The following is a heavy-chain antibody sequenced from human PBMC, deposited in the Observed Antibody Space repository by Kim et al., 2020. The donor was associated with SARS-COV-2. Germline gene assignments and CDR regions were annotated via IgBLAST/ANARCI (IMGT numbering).Heavy chain of an antibody. Sequence: GGSLRLSCAASGFTFSDYYMNWIRQAPGKGLEWVSYISGSGSTIYYADSVKGRFTISRDNAKNSLYLQMNSLRAEDTAVYYCARALGWFGDSNGVDPWGQGTLVTVS. CDR1: GFTFSDYY. CDR2: ISGSGSTI. V-gene: IGHV3-11*01. D-gene: IGHD3-10*01. CDR3: ARALGWFGDSNGVDP. J-gene: IGHJ5*02.